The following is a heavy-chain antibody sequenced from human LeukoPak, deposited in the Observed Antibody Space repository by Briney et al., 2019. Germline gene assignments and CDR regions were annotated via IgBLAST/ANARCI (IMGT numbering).Heavy chain of an antibody. Sequence: SVKLSFNASAATFTIYAISWGRQAPGQGLELMGGIIPIFGTANYSQKFQGKVTITVDESTSKVYMELRSLRSEDKAVYYCARNDYGSYVGEYYFDYWGQGTLVTVSS. CDR1: AATFTIYA. D-gene: IGHD4-11*01. CDR2: IIPIFGTA. J-gene: IGHJ4*02. V-gene: IGHV1-69*13. CDR3: ARNDYGSYVGEYYFDY.